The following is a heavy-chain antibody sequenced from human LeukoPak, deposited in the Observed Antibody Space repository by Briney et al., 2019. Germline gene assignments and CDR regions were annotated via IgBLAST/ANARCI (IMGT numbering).Heavy chain of an antibody. CDR3: TPTAGGHGGSLDY. V-gene: IGHV3-49*04. CDR1: GFTFCDYA. CDR2: IRSKAYGGTP. D-gene: IGHD5-12*01. Sequence: PGGSLRLFCTASGFTFCDYAMSWVRQAPGKGLEWVGFIRSKAYGGTPEYDASVKGRFTISRDDSKSIAYLQMNSLKTEDTAVYYCTPTAGGHGGSLDYWGQGTLVTVSS. J-gene: IGHJ4*02.